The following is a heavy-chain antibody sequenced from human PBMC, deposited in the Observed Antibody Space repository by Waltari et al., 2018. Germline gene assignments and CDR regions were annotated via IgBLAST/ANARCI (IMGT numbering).Heavy chain of an antibody. CDR3: ARARWLRLGMDV. J-gene: IGHJ6*02. CDR2: IYYSGST. CDR1: GGSTSSYY. D-gene: IGHD5-12*01. Sequence: QVQLQESGPGLVTPSETLSLTCTVSGGSTSSYYLSWIRQPPGKGLEWIGYIYYSGSTNYNPSLKSRVTISVDTSKNQFSLKLSSVTAADTAVYYCARARWLRLGMDVWGQGTTVTVSS. V-gene: IGHV4-59*01.